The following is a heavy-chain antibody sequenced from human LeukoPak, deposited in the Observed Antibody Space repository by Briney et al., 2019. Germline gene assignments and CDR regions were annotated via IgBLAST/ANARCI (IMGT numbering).Heavy chain of an antibody. CDR2: IRSSTTYV. CDR3: ARTLAYCGGDCYYSFDY. Sequence: PGGSLRLSCAASGFTFSNYNMNGVRQAPGKGLEWVSSIRSSTTYVYYADSVKGRFTISRDNAKNSLYLQMNSLRAEDTAVYYCARTLAYCGGDCYYSFDYWGQGTLVTVSS. V-gene: IGHV3-21*04. D-gene: IGHD2-21*02. J-gene: IGHJ4*02. CDR1: GFTFSNYN.